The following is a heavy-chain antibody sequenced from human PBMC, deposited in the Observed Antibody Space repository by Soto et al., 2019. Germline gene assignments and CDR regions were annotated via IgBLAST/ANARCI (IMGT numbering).Heavy chain of an antibody. CDR1: GDAFKSYA. J-gene: IGHJ4*02. Sequence: QVLLLQSGSEVKKAGSSVKVSCKASGDAFKSYAIHWVRQAPGQGLEYMGRIIPSYDRTKYAQKFQGRLTLTADMYTNHVNMELSSLRSEDTAVYYCARDPTNDYGDDTFDYWCQGTKVIVSS. CDR2: IIPSYDRT. V-gene: IGHV1-69*06. CDR3: ARDPTNDYGDDTFDY. D-gene: IGHD4-17*01.